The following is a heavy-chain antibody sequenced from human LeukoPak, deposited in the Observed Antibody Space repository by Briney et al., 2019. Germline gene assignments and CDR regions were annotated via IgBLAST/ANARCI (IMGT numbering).Heavy chain of an antibody. V-gene: IGHV3-23*01. J-gene: IGHJ6*02. CDR3: AKLAGYCSSTSCRQPLDV. D-gene: IGHD2-2*01. CDR2: ISGSGGST. Sequence: GGSLRPSCAASGFTFSSYAMSWVRQAPGKGLEWVSAISGSGGSTYYADSVKGRFTISRDNSKNTLYLQMNSLRAEDTAVYYCAKLAGYCSSTSCRQPLDVWGQGTTVTVSS. CDR1: GFTFSSYA.